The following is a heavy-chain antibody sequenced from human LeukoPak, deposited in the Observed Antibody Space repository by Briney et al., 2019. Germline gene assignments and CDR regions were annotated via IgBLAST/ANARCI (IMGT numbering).Heavy chain of an antibody. V-gene: IGHV3-48*03. CDR2: ISSSGSTI. Sequence: GGSLRLSCAASGFTFSSYEMNWVRQAPGKGLEWVSYISSSGSTIYYADSVKGRFTISRDNAKNSLYLQMNSLRVEDTAVYYCAKAVAGTGYYYYYMDVWGKGTTVTVSS. CDR3: AKAVAGTGYYYYYMDV. J-gene: IGHJ6*03. D-gene: IGHD6-19*01. CDR1: GFTFSSYE.